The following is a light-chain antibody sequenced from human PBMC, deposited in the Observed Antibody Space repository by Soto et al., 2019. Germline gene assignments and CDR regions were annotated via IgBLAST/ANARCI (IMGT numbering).Light chain of an antibody. V-gene: IGLV2-14*03. CDR1: SSEVGGYNY. Sequence: QSVLTQPASVSGSPGQSITISCTGTSSEVGGYNYVSWDQQHPGKAPHLMFDDVSHLPSGVSTRFSVSKSCNTASLTISGLHAQVLSDYYCSSYTISSTHCDYVFGTGTKVTGL. J-gene: IGLJ1*01. CDR3: SSYTISSTHCDYV. CDR2: DVS.